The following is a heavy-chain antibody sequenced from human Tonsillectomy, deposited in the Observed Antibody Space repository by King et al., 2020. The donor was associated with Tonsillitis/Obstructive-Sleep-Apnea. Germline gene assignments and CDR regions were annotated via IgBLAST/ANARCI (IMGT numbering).Heavy chain of an antibody. CDR1: GGSFSCYN. Sequence: VQLQQWGAGLLKPSETLSLTCAVYGGSFSCYNWTCIRQPPGKGLEWIGEINHRGSTTYDPSLQSRGTLSLDTSKNQFSLKLSSVTAADTAVYYCAGQNLWGYYFDYWGQGTPVTVSS. J-gene: IGHJ4*02. D-gene: IGHD7-27*01. CDR3: AGQNLWGYYFDY. CDR2: INHRGST. V-gene: IGHV4-34*01.